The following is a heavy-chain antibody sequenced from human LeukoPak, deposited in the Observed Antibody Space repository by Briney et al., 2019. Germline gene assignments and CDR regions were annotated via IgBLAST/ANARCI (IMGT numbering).Heavy chain of an antibody. CDR1: GFTFSSYE. CDR3: ARDHLSSGSSPDYYYYYYMDV. J-gene: IGHJ6*03. Sequence: GGSLGLSCAASGFTFSSYEMNWVRQAPGKGLEWVSYISSSGSTIYYADSVKGRFTISRDNAKNTLYLQMNSLRAEDTAVYYCARDHLSSGSSPDYYYYYYMDVWGKGTTVTISS. CDR2: ISSSGSTI. V-gene: IGHV3-48*03. D-gene: IGHD6-19*01.